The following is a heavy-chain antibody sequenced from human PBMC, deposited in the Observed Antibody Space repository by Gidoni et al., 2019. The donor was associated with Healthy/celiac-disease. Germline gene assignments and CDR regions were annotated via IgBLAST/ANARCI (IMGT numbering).Heavy chain of an antibody. CDR1: GGTFSSYA. Sequence: QVQLVQSGAEVKKPGSSVKVSCKASGGTFSSYAISWVRQAPGQGLEWMGRIIPILGIANYAQKFQGRVTITADKSTSTAYMELSSLRSEDTAVYYCARGWWADPTYYFDYWGQGTLVTVSS. CDR3: ARGWWADPTYYFDY. D-gene: IGHD2-15*01. CDR2: IIPILGIA. V-gene: IGHV1-69*04. J-gene: IGHJ4*02.